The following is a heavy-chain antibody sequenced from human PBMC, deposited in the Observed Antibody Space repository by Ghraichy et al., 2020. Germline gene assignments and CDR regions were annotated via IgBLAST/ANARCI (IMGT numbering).Heavy chain of an antibody. Sequence: GGSLRLSCAASGFTFSRYWMHWVRQVPGKGLVWVSRIRTDGSTTNYADSVKGRFTISRDNAKNTLYLQMNSLRAEDTAVYYCARGAYSSSQYSDSWGQGTLVTVSS. CDR1: GFTFSRYW. V-gene: IGHV3-74*01. CDR3: ARGAYSSSQYSDS. CDR2: IRTDGSTT. J-gene: IGHJ4*02. D-gene: IGHD6-13*01.